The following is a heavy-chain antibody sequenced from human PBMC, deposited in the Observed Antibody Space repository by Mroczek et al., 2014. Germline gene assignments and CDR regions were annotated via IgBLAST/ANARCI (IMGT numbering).Heavy chain of an antibody. J-gene: IGHJ4*02. V-gene: IGHV4-31*03. CDR1: GGSISSGGYY. Sequence: QVQLQESGPGLVKPSQTLSLTCTVSGGSISSGGYYWSWIRQHPGKGLEWIGYIYYSGSTYYNPSLKSRVTISVDTSKNQFSLKLSSVTAADTAVYYCAREERTYYYDSSGYYYADYFDYWGQGTPGHRL. CDR2: IYYSGST. D-gene: IGHD3-22*01. CDR3: AREERTYYYDSSGYYYADYFDY.